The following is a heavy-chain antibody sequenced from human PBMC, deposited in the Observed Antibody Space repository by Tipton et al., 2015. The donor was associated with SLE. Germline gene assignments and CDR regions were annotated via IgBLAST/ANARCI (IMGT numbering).Heavy chain of an antibody. J-gene: IGHJ6*03. CDR2: INHSGST. CDR3: ARGGLTYGYYYYMDV. CDR1: GGSFSDYY. D-gene: IGHD2-21*02. V-gene: IGHV4-34*01. Sequence: LRLSCAVYGGSFSDYYWSWIRQPPGKGLEWIGEINHSGSTNYNPSLKSRATISVDTSKNQFSLKLSSVTAADTAVYYCARGGLTYGYYYYMDVWGRGTTVTVSS.